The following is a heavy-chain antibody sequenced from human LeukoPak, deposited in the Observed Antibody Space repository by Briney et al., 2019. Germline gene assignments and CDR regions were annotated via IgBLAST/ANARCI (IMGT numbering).Heavy chain of an antibody. J-gene: IGHJ3*02. D-gene: IGHD3-9*01. CDR3: ARDLDYDILTGSQTNDAFDI. V-gene: IGHV1-18*01. Sequence: ASVKVSCKASGYTFTSYGISWVRQAPGQGLEWMGWISAYNGNTNHAQMLQGRVTMTTDTSTSTAYMELRSLRSDDTAVYYCARDLDYDILTGSQTNDAFDIWGQGTMVTVSS. CDR2: ISAYNGNT. CDR1: GYTFTSYG.